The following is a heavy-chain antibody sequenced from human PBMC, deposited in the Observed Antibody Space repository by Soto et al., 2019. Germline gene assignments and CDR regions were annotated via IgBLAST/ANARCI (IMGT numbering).Heavy chain of an antibody. D-gene: IGHD2-8*01. CDR3: AREECTKGEYFYYYGMDV. CDR1: GLTFSSYS. V-gene: IGHV3-48*02. CDR2: ISSSSSTI. J-gene: IGHJ6*02. Sequence: EVQLVESGGGLVQPGGALRLSCAASGLTFSSYSMNWVRQAPGKGLEWVSYISSSSSTIYYADSVKGRFTISRDNAKNSLYLQMNILRDEDTAVYYCAREECTKGEYFYYYGMDVWGQGTPVTGSS.